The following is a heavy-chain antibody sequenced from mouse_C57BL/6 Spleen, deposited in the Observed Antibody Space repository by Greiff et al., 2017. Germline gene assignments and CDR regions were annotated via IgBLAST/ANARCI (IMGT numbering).Heavy chain of an antibody. CDR2: INPNYGTT. V-gene: IGHV1-39*01. CDR1: GYSFTDYN. J-gene: IGHJ2*01. D-gene: IGHD1-1*01. CDR3: ARERITTVVAPFDY. Sequence: LVESGPELVKPGASVKISCKASGYSFTDYNMNWVKQSNGKSLEWIGVINPNYGTTSYNQKFKGKATLTVDQSSSTAYMQLNSLTSEDSAVYYCARERITTVVAPFDYWGQGTTLTVSS.